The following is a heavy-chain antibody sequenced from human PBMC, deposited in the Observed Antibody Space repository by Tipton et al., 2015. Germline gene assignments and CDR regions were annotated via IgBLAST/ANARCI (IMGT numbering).Heavy chain of an antibody. CDR1: GGSISSSSYY. Sequence: TLSLTCTVSGGSISSSSYYWGWIRQPPGKGLEWIGEIYHSGSTNYNPSLKSRVTISVDKSKNQFSLKLNSVTAADTAVYYCARGPDYGESGMDVWGQGTTVTVSS. D-gene: IGHD4-17*01. CDR2: IYHSGST. V-gene: IGHV4-39*07. J-gene: IGHJ6*02. CDR3: ARGPDYGESGMDV.